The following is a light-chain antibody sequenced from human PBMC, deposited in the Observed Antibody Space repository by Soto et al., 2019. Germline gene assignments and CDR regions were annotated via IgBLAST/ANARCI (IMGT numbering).Light chain of an antibody. CDR3: AAWDDTLNGPV. V-gene: IGLV1-36*01. Sequence: QTVVTQPSSVSEAPRQRVTISCSGNSSNIGNNAVNWYQQVPGKAPKLLIYYDDLLPSGVSDRFSGSKSGTSASLAISGLQSEDEADYYCAAWDDTLNGPVFGGGTKVTVL. CDR1: SSNIGNNA. CDR2: YDD. J-gene: IGLJ2*01.